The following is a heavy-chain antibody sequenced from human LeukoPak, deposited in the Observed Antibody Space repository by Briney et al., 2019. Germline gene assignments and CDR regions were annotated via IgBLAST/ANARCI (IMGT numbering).Heavy chain of an antibody. V-gene: IGHV3-53*04. CDR3: ARALVSSGAFDI. CDR1: GFTVSSNY. Sequence: GGSLRLSCAASGFTVSSNYMSWVRQAPGKGLEWVSVIYRGGSTYYADSVKGRFTISTHNSKNTLYLQMNSLRAEDTAVYYCARALVSSGAFDIWSQGTMVTVSS. D-gene: IGHD2-8*01. CDR2: IYRGGST. J-gene: IGHJ3*02.